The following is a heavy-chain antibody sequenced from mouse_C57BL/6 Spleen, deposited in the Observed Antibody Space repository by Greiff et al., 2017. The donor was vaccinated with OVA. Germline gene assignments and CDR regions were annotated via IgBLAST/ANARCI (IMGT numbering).Heavy chain of an antibody. D-gene: IGHD1-1*01. J-gene: IGHJ2*01. CDR2: ISSGSSTI. CDR3: ARDYYGSSSHFDY. CDR1: GFTFSDYG. Sequence: EVMLVESGGGLVKPGGSLKLSCAASGFTFSDYGMHWVRQAPEKGLEWVAYISSGSSTIYYADTVKGRFTISRDNAKNTLFRQMTSLRSEDTAMYYCARDYYGSSSHFDYWGQGTTLTVSS. V-gene: IGHV5-17*01.